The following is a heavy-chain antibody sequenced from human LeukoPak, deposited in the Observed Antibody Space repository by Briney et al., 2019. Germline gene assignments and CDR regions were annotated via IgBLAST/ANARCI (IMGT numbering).Heavy chain of an antibody. Sequence: GGSLRLSCAASGFTFSSYWMSWVRQAPGKGLEWVVNIKQDGSEKYYVDSVKGRFTISRDNAKNSLYLQMNSLRAEDTAVYYCAIGTAARRGRYFDYWGQGTLVTVSS. V-gene: IGHV3-7*03. J-gene: IGHJ4*02. CDR1: GFTFSSYW. CDR3: AIGTAARRGRYFDY. D-gene: IGHD1-14*01. CDR2: IKQDGSEK.